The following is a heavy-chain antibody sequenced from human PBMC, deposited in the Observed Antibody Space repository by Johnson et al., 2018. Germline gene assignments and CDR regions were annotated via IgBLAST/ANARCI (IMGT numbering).Heavy chain of an antibody. D-gene: IGHD1-1*01. V-gene: IGHV4-34*01. Sequence: QVQLQQGGAGLLKPSETLSLTCAVYGGSFSGYYWSWIRQPPGKGLEWIGEINHSGSTNNNPSLKSRVPIPVEPAKNHFSLRVSSVTAADTAVYYGARGRRYPGAFDIWGQGTMVTVSS. CDR3: ARGRRYPGAFDI. CDR2: INHSGST. CDR1: GGSFSGYY. J-gene: IGHJ3*02.